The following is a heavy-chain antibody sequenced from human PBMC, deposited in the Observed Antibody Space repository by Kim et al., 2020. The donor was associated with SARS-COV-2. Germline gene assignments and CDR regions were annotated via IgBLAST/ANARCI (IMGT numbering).Heavy chain of an antibody. V-gene: IGHV3-23*01. CDR2: VSVIDDRE. J-gene: IGHJ4*02. Sequence: GGSLRLSCAASGFTLSNYAMNWFRQAPWRGLEWVAKVSVIDDREYSAHSERGRFTICRDNSKNTLFLQLNSLRVEDTAVYYCAKDLHSSSWPEGYWGQGTLVTVYS. CDR1: GFTLSNYA. CDR3: AKDLHSSSWPEGY. D-gene: IGHD6-13*01.